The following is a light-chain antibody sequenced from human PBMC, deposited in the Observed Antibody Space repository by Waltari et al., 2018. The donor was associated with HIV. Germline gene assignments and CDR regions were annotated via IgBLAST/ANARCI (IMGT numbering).Light chain of an antibody. V-gene: IGLV2-23*02. CDR3: CSYACSSTL. Sequence: QPALTQPASVSVSPGQSITISCTGASSDVGSFYLFSWFQQHPGTAPKLIISDVSKRPSGVSNRFSGSKSGNTAFLTISGLQAEDESDYYCCSYACSSTLFGGGTKVTVL. J-gene: IGLJ2*01. CDR1: SSDVGSFYL. CDR2: DVS.